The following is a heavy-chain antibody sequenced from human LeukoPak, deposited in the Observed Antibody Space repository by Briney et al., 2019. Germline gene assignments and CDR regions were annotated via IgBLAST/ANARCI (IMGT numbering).Heavy chain of an antibody. Sequence: PGGSLRLSCAASGFTFSSYAMSWVGKPPGKGLEWASAISGSGGSTYYADSVKGRFTISRDNSKNTLYLQMNSLRAEDTAVYYCAKHHDYGDCDAFDIWGQGTMVTVSS. D-gene: IGHD4-17*01. CDR3: AKHHDYGDCDAFDI. J-gene: IGHJ3*02. V-gene: IGHV3-23*01. CDR2: ISGSGGST. CDR1: GFTFSSYA.